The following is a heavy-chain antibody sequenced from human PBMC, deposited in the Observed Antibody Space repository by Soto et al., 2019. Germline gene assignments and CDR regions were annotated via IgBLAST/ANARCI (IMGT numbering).Heavy chain of an antibody. CDR3: ARALVNGTYEAFDI. V-gene: IGHV5-51*01. CDR1: GYNFNRYW. CDR2: IYPGDSDT. D-gene: IGHD6-13*01. J-gene: IGHJ3*02. Sequence: PGESLRISCKGSGYNFNRYWIGWVRQMPGKGLEWMGVIYPGDSDTRYSPSLQGQVTISADKSSSAAYLQWSSLQASDIDTYYCARALVNGTYEAFDIWGQGTMVTVSS.